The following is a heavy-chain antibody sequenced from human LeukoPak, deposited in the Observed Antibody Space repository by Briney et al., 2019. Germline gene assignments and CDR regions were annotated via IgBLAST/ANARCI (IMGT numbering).Heavy chain of an antibody. Sequence: PGGSLRLSCAASGFTFSSYAMHWVRQAPGKGLEWVAVISYDGSNKYYADSVKGRFTISRDNAKNSLYLQMNSLRAEDTAVYYCARDRGYGGDCGRNDYWGQGTLVTVSS. CDR3: ARDRGYGGDCGRNDY. J-gene: IGHJ4*02. V-gene: IGHV3-30*04. D-gene: IGHD2-21*02. CDR2: ISYDGSNK. CDR1: GFTFSSYA.